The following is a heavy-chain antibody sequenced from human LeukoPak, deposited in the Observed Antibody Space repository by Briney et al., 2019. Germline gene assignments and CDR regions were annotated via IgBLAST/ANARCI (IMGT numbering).Heavy chain of an antibody. J-gene: IGHJ5*02. Sequence: ASVKVSCKASGGTFSSYAISWVRQAPGQGLEWMGWINPNSGGTNYAQKFQGRVTMTRDTSISTAYMELSRLRSDDTAVYYCARDLTPPTYSSSWYWFDPWGQGTLVTVSS. D-gene: IGHD6-13*01. CDR3: ARDLTPPTYSSSWYWFDP. CDR1: GGTFSSYA. V-gene: IGHV1-2*02. CDR2: INPNSGGT.